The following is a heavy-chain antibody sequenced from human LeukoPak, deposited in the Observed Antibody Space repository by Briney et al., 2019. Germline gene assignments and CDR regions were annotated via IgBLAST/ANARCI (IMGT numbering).Heavy chain of an antibody. V-gene: IGHV7-4-1*02. D-gene: IGHD1-26*01. Sequence: ASVKVSCKASGYTLTSYGISWVRQAPGQGLEWMGWINTNTGNPTYAQGFTGRFVFSLDTSVSTAYLQISSLKAEDTAVYYCARDPGEWELDGLFDYRGQGTLVTVSS. J-gene: IGHJ4*02. CDR3: ARDPGEWELDGLFDY. CDR1: GYTLTSYG. CDR2: INTNTGNP.